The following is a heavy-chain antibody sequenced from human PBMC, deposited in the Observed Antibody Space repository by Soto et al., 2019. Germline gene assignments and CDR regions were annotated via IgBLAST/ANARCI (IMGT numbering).Heavy chain of an antibody. D-gene: IGHD4-4*01. Sequence: GGSLRLSCAASGFTFSSYGMHWVRQAPGKGLEWVAVIWYDGSNKYYADSVKGRFTISRDNSKNTLYLQMNSLRAEDTAVYYCAREEAQLLYFDYWGQGTLVTVS. CDR2: IWYDGSNK. J-gene: IGHJ4*02. CDR1: GFTFSSYG. V-gene: IGHV3-33*01. CDR3: AREEAQLLYFDY.